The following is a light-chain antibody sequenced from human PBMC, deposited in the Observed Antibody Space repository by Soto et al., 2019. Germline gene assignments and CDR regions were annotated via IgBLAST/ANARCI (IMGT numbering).Light chain of an antibody. CDR3: SSYTSSSTLVYV. CDR2: EVS. Sequence: QSALTQAASVSGSPGQSITISCTGTSSDVGVYNYVSWYQQHPCKAPKLIIYEVSNRPSGVSNRFSGSKSGNTDSLTISGLQAEDEADYYCSSYTSSSTLVYVFGTGTKVTVL. V-gene: IGLV2-14*01. CDR1: SSDVGVYNY. J-gene: IGLJ1*01.